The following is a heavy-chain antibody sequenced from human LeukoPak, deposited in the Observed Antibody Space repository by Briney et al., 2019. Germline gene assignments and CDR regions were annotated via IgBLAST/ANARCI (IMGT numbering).Heavy chain of an antibody. J-gene: IGHJ3*02. Sequence: SETLSLTCTVSGGSISSSSYYWGWIRQPPGKGLEWIGSIYYSGSTYYNPSLKSRVTISVDTSKNQFSLKLSSVTAADMAVYYCARHFDRNWDDAFDIWGQGTMVTVSS. CDR3: ARHFDRNWDDAFDI. D-gene: IGHD7-27*01. CDR1: GGSISSSSYY. V-gene: IGHV4-39*01. CDR2: IYYSGST.